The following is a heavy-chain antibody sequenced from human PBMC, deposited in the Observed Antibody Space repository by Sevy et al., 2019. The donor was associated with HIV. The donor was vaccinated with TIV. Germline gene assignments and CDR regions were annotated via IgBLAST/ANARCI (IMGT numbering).Heavy chain of an antibody. V-gene: IGHV3-33*03. CDR1: GLTFSNYA. D-gene: IGHD4-17*01. CDR2: IWYDGSNK. CDR3: ARSRDYCGNAGYFDL. Sequence: GGSLRLSCAASGLTFSNYAMHWVRQAPGKGLEWVAVIWYDGSNKYYVDSVKGRFTISRDNSKNTVSLQMNSVRAEDTAVYYCARSRDYCGNAGYFDLWGRGTLVTVSS. J-gene: IGHJ2*01.